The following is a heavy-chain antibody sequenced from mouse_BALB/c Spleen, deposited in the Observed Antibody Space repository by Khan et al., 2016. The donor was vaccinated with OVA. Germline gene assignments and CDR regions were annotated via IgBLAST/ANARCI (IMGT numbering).Heavy chain of an antibody. CDR2: IYPGDGET. CDR1: GYAFSSYW. J-gene: IGHJ3*01. CDR3: ARSGYDYFAY. V-gene: IGHV1-80*01. Sequence: VKLLESGAELVRPGSSVKISCKASGYAFSSYWMNWVKQRPGQGLEWIGQIYPGDGETKYNGKFKGKVTLTADKSSSTAYMQLSSLTSEDSAVYFGARSGYDYFAYWGQGTLVTVSA. D-gene: IGHD2-14*01.